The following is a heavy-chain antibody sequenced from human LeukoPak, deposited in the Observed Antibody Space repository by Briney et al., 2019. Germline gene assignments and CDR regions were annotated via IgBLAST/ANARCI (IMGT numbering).Heavy chain of an antibody. V-gene: IGHV3-15*01. CDR1: GLTFSNYA. D-gene: IGHD6-13*01. Sequence: GGSLRLSCAASGLTFSNYAMSWVRQAPGKGLEWVGRSKSKTDGGTTDYAAPVKGRFTISRDDSKNTLYLQMNSLKTEDTAVYYCTTDRTSDSSSWYEFGVYYYYGMDVWGQGTTVTVSS. CDR2: SKSKTDGGTT. CDR3: TTDRTSDSSSWYEFGVYYYYGMDV. J-gene: IGHJ6*02.